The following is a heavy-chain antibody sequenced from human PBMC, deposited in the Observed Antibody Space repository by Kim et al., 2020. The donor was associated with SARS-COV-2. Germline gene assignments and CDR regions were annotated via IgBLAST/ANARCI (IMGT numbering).Heavy chain of an antibody. V-gene: IGHV7-4-1*02. Sequence: ASVKVSCKASGYTFTSYAMNWVRQAPGQGLEWMGWINTNTGNPTYAQGFTGRFVFSLDTSVSTAYLQISSLKAEDTAVYYCARDRVYYGSGSWVTFDPWGQGTLVTVSS. D-gene: IGHD3-10*01. CDR2: INTNTGNP. CDR3: ARDRVYYGSGSWVTFDP. J-gene: IGHJ5*02. CDR1: GYTFTSYA.